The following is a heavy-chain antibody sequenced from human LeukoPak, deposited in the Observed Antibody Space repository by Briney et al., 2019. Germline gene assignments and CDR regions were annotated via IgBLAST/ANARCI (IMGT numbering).Heavy chain of an antibody. J-gene: IGHJ2*01. CDR3: ARVAQNMQRIAVAATSTWRANWYFDL. V-gene: IGHV3-23*01. CDR1: GFTFSSYA. CDR2: ISGSGGST. Sequence: GGSLRLSCAASGFTFSSYAMNWVRQAPGKGLEWVSAISGSGGSTHYTDSVKGRFTISRDNSKNTLYLQMNSLRGEDTAVYYCARVAQNMQRIAVAATSTWRANWYFDLWGRGTLVTVSS. D-gene: IGHD6-19*01.